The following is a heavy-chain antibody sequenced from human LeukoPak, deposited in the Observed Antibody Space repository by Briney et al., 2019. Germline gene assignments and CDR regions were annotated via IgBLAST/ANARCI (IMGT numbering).Heavy chain of an antibody. Sequence: GGSLRLSCAASGFTFDDYGMSWVRQAPGKGLEWVSGINWNGGSTGYADSLKGRFTISRDNAKNSLYLQINSLRAEDTALYYCARGYGSGEDGDYWGQGSLVTVSS. CDR2: INWNGGST. J-gene: IGHJ4*02. D-gene: IGHD3-10*01. CDR1: GFTFDDYG. CDR3: ARGYGSGEDGDY. V-gene: IGHV3-20*04.